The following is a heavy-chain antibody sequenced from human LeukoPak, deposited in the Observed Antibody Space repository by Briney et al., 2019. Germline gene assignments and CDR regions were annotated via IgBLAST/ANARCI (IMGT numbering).Heavy chain of an antibody. CDR3: ARQSELPYYYYYMDV. D-gene: IGHD1-7*01. J-gene: IGHJ6*03. CDR2: MNPNSGNT. CDR1: GYTFTSYD. Sequence: ASVKVSCKASGYTFTSYDINWVRQATGQGLEWMGWMNPNSGNTGYAQKFQGRVTITRNTSISTAYMELSSLRSEDTAVYYCARQSELPYYYYYMDVWGKGTTVTVSS. V-gene: IGHV1-8*03.